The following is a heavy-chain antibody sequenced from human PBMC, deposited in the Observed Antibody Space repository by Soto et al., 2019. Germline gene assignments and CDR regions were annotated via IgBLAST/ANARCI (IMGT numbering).Heavy chain of an antibody. Sequence: QLQLQESGSGLVKPSQTLSLTCAVSGGSISSGGYSWSWIQQPPGKGLEWIGYIYHSGSTYYNPSLKSRVTISVDRSKNQFSLKLSSVTAADTAVYYCARGLNTAAALDYWGQGTLVTVSS. CDR2: IYHSGST. CDR3: ARGLNTAAALDY. CDR1: GGSISSGGYS. D-gene: IGHD6-13*01. J-gene: IGHJ4*02. V-gene: IGHV4-30-2*01.